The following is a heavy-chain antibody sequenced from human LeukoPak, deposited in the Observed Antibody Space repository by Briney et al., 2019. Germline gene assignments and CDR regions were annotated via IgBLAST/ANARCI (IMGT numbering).Heavy chain of an antibody. CDR1: GFTFSSYA. CDR2: ISGSGGST. J-gene: IGHJ4*02. V-gene: IGHV3-23*01. D-gene: IGHD3-22*01. CDR3: AKGGSFYYDTSGYLY. Sequence: GGSLRLSCAASGFTFSSYAMSWVRQAPGKGLEWVSAISGSGGSTYYADSVKGRFTISRDNSRNTLYLQMNSLRAEDTAVYYCAKGGSFYYDTSGYLYWGQGTLVTVSS.